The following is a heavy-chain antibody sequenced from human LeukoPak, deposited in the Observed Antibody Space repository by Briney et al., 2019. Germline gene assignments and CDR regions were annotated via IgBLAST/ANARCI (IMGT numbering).Heavy chain of an antibody. J-gene: IGHJ4*02. D-gene: IGHD4-17*01. CDR3: ARISTVTTAPYFDY. Sequence: SGPTLVNPTQTLTLTCTFSGFSLSTSEMCVSWIRQPPGKALEWLARIDWDDDKYYNPSLKTRLTISKDTSKNQVILTMTNMDPVDTATYYCARISTVTTAPYFDYWGQGTLVTVSS. V-gene: IGHV2-70*11. CDR1: GFSLSTSEMC. CDR2: IDWDDDK.